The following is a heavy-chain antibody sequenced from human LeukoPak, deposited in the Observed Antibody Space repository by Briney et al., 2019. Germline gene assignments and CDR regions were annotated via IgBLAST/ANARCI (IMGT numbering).Heavy chain of an antibody. CDR2: IYYSGST. CDR3: AGVPPATHYYYYGMDV. D-gene: IGHD2-15*01. Sequence: PSETLSLTCTVSGGSISSGGYYWSWIRQHPGKGLEWIGYIYYSGSTYYKPSLKSRVTISVDTSKNQFSLKLSSVTAADTAVYYCAGVPPATHYYYYGMDVWGQGTTVTVSS. V-gene: IGHV4-31*03. J-gene: IGHJ6*02. CDR1: GGSISSGGYY.